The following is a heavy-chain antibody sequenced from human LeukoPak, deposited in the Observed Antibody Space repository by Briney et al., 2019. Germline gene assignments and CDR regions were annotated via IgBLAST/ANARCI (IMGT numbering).Heavy chain of an antibody. V-gene: IGHV3-23*01. D-gene: IGHD3-10*01. CDR2: ISGSGGST. J-gene: IGHJ4*02. CDR3: AKDVITMVRGVILN. CDR1: GFTFSSYA. Sequence: TGGSLRLSCAASGFTFSSYAMSWVCQAPGKGLEWVSAISGSGGSTYYADSVKGRFTTSRDNSKNTLYLQMNSLRAEDTAVYYCAKDVITMVRGVILNWGQGTLVTVSS.